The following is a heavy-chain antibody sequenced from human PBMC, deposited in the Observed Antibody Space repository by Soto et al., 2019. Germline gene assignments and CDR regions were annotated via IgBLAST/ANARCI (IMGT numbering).Heavy chain of an antibody. CDR1: GGTFSSYA. J-gene: IGHJ6*02. CDR2: IIPIFGTA. V-gene: IGHV1-69*01. Sequence: QVQLVQSGAEVQKPGSSVKVSCKASGGTFSSYAISWVRQAPGQGLEWMGGIIPIFGTANYAQKFQGRVTITADESTDTAYMELSSLKSEDTAVYYCARDIDYDFWSGYTTGYYYGMDVWGQGTTVTVSS. D-gene: IGHD3-3*01. CDR3: ARDIDYDFWSGYTTGYYYGMDV.